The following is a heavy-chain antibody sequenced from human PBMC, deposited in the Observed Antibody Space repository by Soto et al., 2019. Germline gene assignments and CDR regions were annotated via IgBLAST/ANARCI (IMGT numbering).Heavy chain of an antibody. V-gene: IGHV2-5*02. CDR2: LYWDDDN. D-gene: IGHD6-19*01. J-gene: IGHJ4*02. CDR3: AHGSGWLFDY. CDR1: GFSLTTSGVG. Sequence: QITLKESGPTLVKPKQTLTLTCTFSGFSLTTSGVGVGWIRQPPGKALEWLALLYWDDDNQYSPSLRNRLTLTKDTAKNQVVLTMTNMDPVDTATYYCAHGSGWLFDYWGQGTLVTVSS.